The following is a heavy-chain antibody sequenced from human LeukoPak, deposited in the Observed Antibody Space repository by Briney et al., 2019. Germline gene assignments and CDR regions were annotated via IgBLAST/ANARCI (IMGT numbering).Heavy chain of an antibody. Sequence: KPSETLSLTCAVYGGSFSGYYWSWIRQPPGKGLEWIGEINHSGSTNYNPSLKSRVTISVDTSKNQLSLKLSSVTAADTAVYYCARGCSGYYLYWGQGTLVTVSS. D-gene: IGHD3-22*01. J-gene: IGHJ4*02. V-gene: IGHV4-34*01. CDR2: INHSGST. CDR3: ARGCSGYYLY. CDR1: GGSFSGYY.